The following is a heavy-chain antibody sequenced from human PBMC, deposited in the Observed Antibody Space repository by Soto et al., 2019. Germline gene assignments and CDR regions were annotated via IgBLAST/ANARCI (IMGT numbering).Heavy chain of an antibody. J-gene: IGHJ3*02. V-gene: IGHV3-30*18. CDR2: ISYDGSKK. CDR1: GFTFSSYG. Sequence: QVQLVESGGGVVQPGRSLRLSCAASGFTFSSYGMHCVRQSTGKGLEWVAVISYDGSKKYYADSVKGGFTISRDNSKNTLYLQMNSLRAEDTAVYYCAKVEVTMVRGSAFDIWGQGTMVTVSS. D-gene: IGHD3-10*01. CDR3: AKVEVTMVRGSAFDI.